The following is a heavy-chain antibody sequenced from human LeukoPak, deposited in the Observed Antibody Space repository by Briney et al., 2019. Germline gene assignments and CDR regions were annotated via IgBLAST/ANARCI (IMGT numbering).Heavy chain of an antibody. J-gene: IGHJ5*02. V-gene: IGHV1-2*02. D-gene: IGHD6-13*01. CDR3: ARETRIAARTNWFDP. CDR1: GYTFTGYY. CDR2: INPNSGGT. Sequence: ASVTVSCKASGYTFTGYYMHWVRQAPGQGLEWMGWINPNSGGTNYAQKFQGRVTMTRDTSISTAYMELSRLRSDDTAVYYCARETRIAARTNWFDPWGQGTLVTVPS.